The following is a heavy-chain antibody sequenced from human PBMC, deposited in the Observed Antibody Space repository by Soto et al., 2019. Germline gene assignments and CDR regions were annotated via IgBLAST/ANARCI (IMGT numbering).Heavy chain of an antibody. D-gene: IGHD3-3*01. CDR3: ARLGIFTFTYYFDY. J-gene: IGHJ4*02. V-gene: IGHV4-61*01. Sequence: QVQLQESGPGLVKPSETLSLTCTVSGGSVSSGSYYWSWIRQPPGKGLEWIGYIYYSGSTNYNPPLKSRVTISVDTSKNQFSLKLSSVTAADTAVYYCARLGIFTFTYYFDYWGQGTLVTVSS. CDR2: IYYSGST. CDR1: GGSVSSGSYY.